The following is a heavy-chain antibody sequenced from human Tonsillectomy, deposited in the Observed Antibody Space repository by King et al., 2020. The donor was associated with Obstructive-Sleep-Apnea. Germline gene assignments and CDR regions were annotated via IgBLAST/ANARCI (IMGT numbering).Heavy chain of an antibody. J-gene: IGHJ6*02. V-gene: IGHV5-51*01. CDR2: IYPGDSDT. D-gene: IGHD1-14*01. Sequence: VQLVQSGAEVKKPGESLKISCMGSGYFFSRYWFACVRKTPGKGLEWMWAIYPGDSDTRCSPSFQGHVTFSSDKSNTTTYLHWSSLKSSHTAIYYCARAITEGDKGMDVWGQGTTVTVSS. CDR1: GYFFSRYW. CDR3: ARAITEGDKGMDV.